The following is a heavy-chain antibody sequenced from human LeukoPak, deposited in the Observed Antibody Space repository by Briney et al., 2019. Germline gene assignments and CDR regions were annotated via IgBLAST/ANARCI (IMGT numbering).Heavy chain of an antibody. D-gene: IGHD3-10*01. CDR3: ARARITMVRGLYYGMDV. J-gene: IGHJ6*02. V-gene: IGHV4-4*02. CDR2: IYHSGST. Sequence: SETLSLTCAVSGGSISSSNWWSWVRQPPGKGLEWIGEIYHSGSTNYNPSLKSRVTISVDKSKNQFSLKLSSVTAADTAVYYCARARITMVRGLYYGMDVWGQGTTVTVSS. CDR1: GGSISSSNW.